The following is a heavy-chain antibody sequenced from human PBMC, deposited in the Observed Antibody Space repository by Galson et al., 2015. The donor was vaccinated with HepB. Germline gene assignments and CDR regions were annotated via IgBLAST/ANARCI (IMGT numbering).Heavy chain of an antibody. J-gene: IGHJ4*02. Sequence: LSLTCTVSGGSISSSSYYWGWIRQPPGKGLEWIGSIYYSGSTYYNPSLKSRVTISVDTSKNQFSLKLSSVTAADTAVYYCARGTNSPHCSGGSCYPGPPYFDYWGQGTLVTVSS. V-gene: IGHV4-39*01. D-gene: IGHD2-15*01. CDR2: IYYSGST. CDR1: GGSISSSSYY. CDR3: ARGTNSPHCSGGSCYPGPPYFDY.